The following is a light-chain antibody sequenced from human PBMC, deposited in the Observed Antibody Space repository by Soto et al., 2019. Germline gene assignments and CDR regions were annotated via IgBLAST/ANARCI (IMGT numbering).Light chain of an antibody. CDR3: CSYAGSSTFLYV. CDR1: SSDVGSYNL. CDR2: EVT. J-gene: IGLJ1*01. V-gene: IGLV2-23*02. Sequence: QSALTQPASVSGSPGQSITISCTGTSSDVGSYNLVSWYQQHPGKAPKLMIYEVTKRPPGVSNRFSGSKSGNTASLTISGLRAEDEADYYCCSYAGSSTFLYVFGTGTKVTVL.